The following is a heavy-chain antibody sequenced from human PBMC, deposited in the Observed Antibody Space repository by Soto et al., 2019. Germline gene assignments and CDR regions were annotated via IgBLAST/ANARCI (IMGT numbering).Heavy chain of an antibody. CDR1: GFTFSSYA. V-gene: IGHV3-23*01. Sequence: EVQLLESGGGLVQPGGSLRLSCAASGFTFSSYAMSWVRQAPGKGLEWVSAISGSGGSTYYADSVKGRFTISRDNSKNTLYLKRNGLRPEDTAVFYWAKAEGGNPGFLTGVLDPWGQGTLVTVPS. CDR2: ISGSGGST. CDR3: AKAEGGNPGFLTGVLDP. D-gene: IGHD2-15*01. J-gene: IGHJ5*02.